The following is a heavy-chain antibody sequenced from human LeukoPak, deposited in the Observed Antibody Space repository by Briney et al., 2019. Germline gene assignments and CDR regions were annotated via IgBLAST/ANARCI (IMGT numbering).Heavy chain of an antibody. D-gene: IGHD6-19*01. CDR3: ASSSDDRSGWPRYWYFDL. CDR2: IYYSGST. V-gene: IGHV4-31*03. Sequence: SETLSLTCTVSGGSISSGGYYWSWIRQHPGKGLEWIGHIYYSGSTYYNPSLKSRVTISVDTSKNQFSLKLSSVTAADTAVYYWASSSDDRSGWPRYWYFDLWGRGTLVTVSS. CDR1: GGSISSGGYY. J-gene: IGHJ2*01.